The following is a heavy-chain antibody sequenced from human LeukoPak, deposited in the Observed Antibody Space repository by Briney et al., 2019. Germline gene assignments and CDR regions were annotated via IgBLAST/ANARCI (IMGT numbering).Heavy chain of an antibody. V-gene: IGHV3-23*01. CDR1: GFTFSSYA. Sequence: GGSLRLSCAASGFTFSSYAMSWVRQAPGKGLEWLSGISRSGDNTYYAASVKGRFTISRDNSKNTLYLQMSSLRAEDTAVYHCANVYYDILSGRFVYWGQGTLVTVSS. CDR2: ISRSGDNT. D-gene: IGHD3-9*01. J-gene: IGHJ4*02. CDR3: ANVYYDILSGRFVY.